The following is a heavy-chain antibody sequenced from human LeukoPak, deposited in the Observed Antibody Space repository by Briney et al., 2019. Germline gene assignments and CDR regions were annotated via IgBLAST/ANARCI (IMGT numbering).Heavy chain of an antibody. D-gene: IGHD1-26*01. V-gene: IGHV3-48*03. CDR2: ISSSGSTI. J-gene: IGHJ6*02. Sequence: GGSLRLSCAASGFTFSSYEMNWVRQAPGKGLEWVSYISSSGSTIYYADSVKGRFTISRDNAKNSLYLQMNSLRAEDTAVYYCARDPGELLQDYYYGMDVWGQGTTVTVSS. CDR3: ARDPGELLQDYYYGMDV. CDR1: GFTFSSYE.